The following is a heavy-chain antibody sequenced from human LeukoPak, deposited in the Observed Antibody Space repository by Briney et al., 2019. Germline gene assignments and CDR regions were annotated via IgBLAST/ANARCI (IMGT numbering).Heavy chain of an antibody. V-gene: IGHV3-9*01. D-gene: IGHD6-19*01. CDR2: ISWNSGSI. CDR3: AKAEQWLDTPVDY. Sequence: GGSLRLSCAASGFTFEDYAMHWVRQAPGKGLEWVSGISWNSGSIGYADSVKGRFTISRDNAKNSLYLQMNSLRAEDTAMYYCAKAEQWLDTPVDYWGQGTLVTVSS. J-gene: IGHJ4*02. CDR1: GFTFEDYA.